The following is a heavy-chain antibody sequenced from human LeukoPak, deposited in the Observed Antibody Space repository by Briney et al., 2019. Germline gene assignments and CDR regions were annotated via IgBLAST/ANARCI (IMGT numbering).Heavy chain of an antibody. D-gene: IGHD2-8*01. CDR2: INHSGST. CDR1: GGSFSGFY. J-gene: IGHJ6*03. CDR3: ATVSTYYYYYYMDV. V-gene: IGHV4-34*01. Sequence: SETLSLTCGVYGGSFSGFYWSWIRQPPGKGLEWMGEINHSGSTNYNPSLKSRVTISVDTSKNQFSLKLSSVTAADTAVYYCATVSTYYYYYYMDVWGKGTTVTVSS.